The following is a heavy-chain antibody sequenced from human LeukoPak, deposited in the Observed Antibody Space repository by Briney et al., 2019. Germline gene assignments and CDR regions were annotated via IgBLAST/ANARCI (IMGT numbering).Heavy chain of an antibody. V-gene: IGHV1-2*02. Sequence: ASVKVSCKASGYTFIGYYMHWVRQAPGQGLEWMGWINPNSGGTKYAQKFQGRVTMARDTSISTAYMELSRPRSDDTAVYYCARDSGDWNYRYYFDYWGQGTLVTVSS. CDR2: INPNSGGT. CDR1: GYTFIGYY. CDR3: ARDSGDWNYRYYFDY. J-gene: IGHJ4*02. D-gene: IGHD1-7*01.